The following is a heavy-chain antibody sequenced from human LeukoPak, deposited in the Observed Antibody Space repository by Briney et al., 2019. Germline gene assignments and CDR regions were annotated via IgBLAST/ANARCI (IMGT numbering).Heavy chain of an antibody. CDR3: AKSHLRNGYCRGGSCLATTNWFDP. CDR1: GFTFSSYG. CDR2: IRYDGSNK. J-gene: IGHJ5*02. D-gene: IGHD2-15*01. Sequence: PGGSLRLSCVASGFTFSSYGMDWVRQAPRKGLVWVAFIRYDGSNKYYADSVKGRFTISRDNSKNTLYLQMNSLRAEDTAVYYCAKSHLRNGYCRGGSCLATTNWFDPWGQGTLVTVSS. V-gene: IGHV3-30*02.